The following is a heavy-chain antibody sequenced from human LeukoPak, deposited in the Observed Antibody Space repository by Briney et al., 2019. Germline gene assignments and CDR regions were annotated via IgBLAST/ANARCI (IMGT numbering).Heavy chain of an antibody. CDR1: GGTFSSYA. CDR3: ASEYYYDSSGYYASFDY. D-gene: IGHD3-22*01. CDR2: IIPIFGTA. Sequence: SVKVSCKASGGTFSSYAISWVRQAPGQGLEWMGGIIPIFGTANYAQKFQGRVTITAGESTSTAYMELSSLRSEDTAVYYCASEYYYDSSGYYASFDYWGQGTLVTVSS. J-gene: IGHJ4*02. V-gene: IGHV1-69*13.